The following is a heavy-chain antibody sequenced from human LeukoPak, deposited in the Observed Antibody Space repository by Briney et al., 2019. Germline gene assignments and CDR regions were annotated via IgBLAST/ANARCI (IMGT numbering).Heavy chain of an antibody. V-gene: IGHV3-23*01. CDR1: GFTFSSYA. J-gene: IGHJ4*02. CDR3: ARRGIVLGAAPVLKYSFDY. D-gene: IGHD1-26*01. CDR2: ISVSGGGT. Sequence: GGSLRLSCAASGFTFSSYAMSWVRQAPGKGLERVSSISVSGGGTYYADSVKGRFTISRDNSKNTLYLQMNSLSAEDTAVYYCARRGIVLGAAPVLKYSFDYWGQGTLVTVSS.